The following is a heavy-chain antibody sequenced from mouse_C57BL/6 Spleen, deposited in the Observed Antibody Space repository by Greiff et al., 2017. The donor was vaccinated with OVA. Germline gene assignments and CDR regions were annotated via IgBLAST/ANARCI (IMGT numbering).Heavy chain of an antibody. J-gene: IGHJ3*01. CDR1: GFTFTDYY. V-gene: IGHV7-3*01. D-gene: IGHD1-1*01. CDR2: ISHKANGYTT. Sequence: EVKLVESGGGLVQPGGSLSLSCAASGFTFTDYYMSWVRQPPGMALEWLGFISHKANGYTTEYSVSVKGRFTIYRDKSQSILYLQMNALIAEDSAAYYCARYAGGRSWFAYWGQGTLVTVSA. CDR3: ARYAGGRSWFAY.